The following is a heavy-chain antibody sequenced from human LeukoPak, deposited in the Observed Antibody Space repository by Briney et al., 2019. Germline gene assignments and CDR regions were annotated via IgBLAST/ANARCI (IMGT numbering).Heavy chain of an antibody. CDR3: ARDGETGYYYRMDV. CDR1: GYTFTSYG. V-gene: IGHV1-18*01. D-gene: IGHD3-3*01. CDR2: ISAFNGNT. J-gene: IGHJ6*02. Sequence: AASVKVSCKASGYTFTSYGISWVRQAPGQGLEWMGWISAFNGNTNYAQKLQGRVTMTTDTSTSTAYMELRSLRSDDTAVYYCARDGETGYYYRMDVWGQGTTVTVSS.